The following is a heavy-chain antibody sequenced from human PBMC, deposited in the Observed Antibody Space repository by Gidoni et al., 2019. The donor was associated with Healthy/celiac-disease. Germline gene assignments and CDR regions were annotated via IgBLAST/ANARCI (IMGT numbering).Heavy chain of an antibody. CDR1: GFTFEAYT. CDR3: AKDIRGHQPLLYFYFDY. V-gene: IGHV3-43*01. CDR2: ISWDGGST. D-gene: IGHD2-2*02. J-gene: IGHJ4*02. Sequence: EVQLVESGGVVVQPGGSLRLSCAASGFTFEAYTMHWVRQAPGKGLEWVSLISWDGGSTYYADSVKGRFTISRDNSKNSLYLQMNSLRTEDTALYYCAKDIRGHQPLLYFYFDYWGQGTLVTVSS.